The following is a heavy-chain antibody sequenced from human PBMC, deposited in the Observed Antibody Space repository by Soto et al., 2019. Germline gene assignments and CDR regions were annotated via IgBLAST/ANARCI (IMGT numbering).Heavy chain of an antibody. J-gene: IGHJ5*02. CDR1: GVSFTGSS. D-gene: IGHD4-17*01. CDR3: ARSPYGDYFFDWFDP. CDR2: INPNNGGT. V-gene: IGHV1-2*02. Sequence: GASVKLSSKASGVSFTGSSRHWVQQAPGQGLEWMGWINPNNGGTKYAQKFQGRVTITRDTSASTAYMELSSLRSEDTAVYYCARSPYGDYFFDWFDPWGQGTLVTGSS.